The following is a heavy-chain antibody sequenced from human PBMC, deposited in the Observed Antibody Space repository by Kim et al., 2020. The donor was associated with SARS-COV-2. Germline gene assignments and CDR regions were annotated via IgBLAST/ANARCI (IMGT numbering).Heavy chain of an antibody. J-gene: IGHJ6*02. V-gene: IGHV6-1*01. CDR3: ARGRGYCSGGSCRTDYYYYGMDV. Sequence: SQTLSLTCAISGDSVSSNSVAWNWIRQSPSRGLELLGRTYYMSKWYNDYAVSVKSRITINPDTSKNQFSLQLNSVTPEDTAVYYCARGRGYCSGGSCRTDYYYYGMDVWGQGTTVTVSS. CDR1: GDSVSSNSVA. D-gene: IGHD2-15*01. CDR2: TYYMSKWYN.